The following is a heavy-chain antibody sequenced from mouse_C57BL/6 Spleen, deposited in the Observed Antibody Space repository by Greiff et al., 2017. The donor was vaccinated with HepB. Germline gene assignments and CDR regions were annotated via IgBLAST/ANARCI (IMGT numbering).Heavy chain of an antibody. J-gene: IGHJ1*03. D-gene: IGHD2-4*01. CDR3: TTEGLRRRDWYFDV. Sequence: VQLKQSGAELVRPGASVKLSCTASGFNIKDYYMHWVKQRPEQGLEWIGRIDPEDGDTEYAPKFQGKATMTADTSSNTAYLQLSSLTSEDTAVYYCTTEGLRRRDWYFDVWGTGTTVTVSS. CDR1: GFNIKDYY. CDR2: IDPEDGDT. V-gene: IGHV14-1*01.